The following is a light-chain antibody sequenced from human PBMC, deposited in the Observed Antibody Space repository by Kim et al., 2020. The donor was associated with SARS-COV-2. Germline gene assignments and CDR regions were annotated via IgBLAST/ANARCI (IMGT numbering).Light chain of an antibody. J-gene: IGLJ2*01. CDR2: DVS. CDR3: SSHTSSHTVV. V-gene: IGLV2-14*03. Sequence: GHGITISCTGTSSDVGGYNYVSWYQQHPGKAPKLMIYDVSNRPSGVSNRFSGSKSVNTASLTISGLQAEDEADYYCSSHTSSHTVVFGGGTQLTVL. CDR1: SSDVGGYNY.